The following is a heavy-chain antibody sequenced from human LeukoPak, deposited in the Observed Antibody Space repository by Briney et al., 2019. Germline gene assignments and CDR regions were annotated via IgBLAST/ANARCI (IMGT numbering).Heavy chain of an antibody. CDR3: ATTLGAYYYYHMDV. J-gene: IGHJ6*02. V-gene: IGHV3-23*01. Sequence: PGGSLRLSCAASGFTFSTYVMTWVRQAPGKGLEWVSAILGSGGGTYYTDSVKGRFTISRDNSKNTLYLQMNSLRAEDTAVYYCATTLGAYYYYHMDVWGQGTTVTVSS. CDR2: ILGSGGGT. D-gene: IGHD3-10*01. CDR1: GFTFSTYV.